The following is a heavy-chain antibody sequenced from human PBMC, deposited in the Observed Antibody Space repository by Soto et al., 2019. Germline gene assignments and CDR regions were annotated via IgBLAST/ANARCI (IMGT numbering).Heavy chain of an antibody. Sequence: PSETLSLTFAVSGGSISSGGYSWSWIRQPPGKGLEWIGYIYHSGSTYYNPSLKSRVTISVDRSKNQFSLKLSSVTAADTAVYYCARADSSGYYYYGMDVWGQGTTVTVSS. J-gene: IGHJ6*02. CDR2: IYHSGST. V-gene: IGHV4-30-2*01. CDR1: GGSISSGGYS. D-gene: IGHD3-22*01. CDR3: ARADSSGYYYYGMDV.